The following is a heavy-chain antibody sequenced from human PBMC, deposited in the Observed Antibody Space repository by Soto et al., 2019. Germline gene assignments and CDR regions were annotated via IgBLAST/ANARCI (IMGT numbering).Heavy chain of an antibody. CDR3: ALGGGIDFDWLLFHFDY. CDR2: ISGSGGST. Sequence: GGSLRLSCAASGFTFSSYAMSWVRQAPGKGLEWVSAISGSGGSTYYADSVKGRFTISRDNSKNTLYLQMNSLRAEDTAVYYCALGGGIDFDWLLFHFDYWGQGTLVTVSS. J-gene: IGHJ4*02. CDR1: GFTFSSYA. V-gene: IGHV3-23*01. D-gene: IGHD3-9*01.